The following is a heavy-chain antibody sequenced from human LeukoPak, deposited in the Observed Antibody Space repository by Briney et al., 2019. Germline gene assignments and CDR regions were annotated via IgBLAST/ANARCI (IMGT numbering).Heavy chain of an antibody. Sequence: PGGSLRLSCAASGFTFSSYGMHWVRQAPGKGLEWVAFIRYDGSNKYYADSVKGRFTISRDNSKNTLYLQMNSLRAEDTAVYYCAKVYQTGVGPRGYYYYYYMDVWGKGTTVTVSS. CDR3: AKVYQTGVGPRGYYYYYYMDV. CDR1: GFTFSSYG. J-gene: IGHJ6*03. D-gene: IGHD1-14*01. V-gene: IGHV3-30*02. CDR2: IRYDGSNK.